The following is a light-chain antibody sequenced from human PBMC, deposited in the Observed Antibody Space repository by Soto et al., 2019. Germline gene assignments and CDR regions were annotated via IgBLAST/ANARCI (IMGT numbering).Light chain of an antibody. CDR2: KAS. J-gene: IGKJ1*01. CDR3: QQYSTVSRT. Sequence: GDRVTITCRASQSINSWLAWYQQKPGKAPKVLIYKASSLESGVPSRFSGSGSGTEFTLTISSLQPDDSATYFCQQYSTVSRTFGQGTKVEI. CDR1: QSINSW. V-gene: IGKV1-5*03.